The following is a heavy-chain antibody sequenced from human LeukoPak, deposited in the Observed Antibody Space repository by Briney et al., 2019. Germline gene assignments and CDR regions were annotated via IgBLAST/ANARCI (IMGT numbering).Heavy chain of an antibody. D-gene: IGHD5-12*01. Sequence: PGGSLRLSCAASGFTFSSYGMHWVRQAPGKGLEWVAVIWYGGSNKYYADSVKGRFTISRDNSKNTLYLQMNSLRAEDTAVYYCAKDTGYVSYYYYMDVWGKGTTVTVSS. CDR3: AKDTGYVSYYYYMDV. J-gene: IGHJ6*03. V-gene: IGHV3-30*02. CDR1: GFTFSSYG. CDR2: IWYGGSNK.